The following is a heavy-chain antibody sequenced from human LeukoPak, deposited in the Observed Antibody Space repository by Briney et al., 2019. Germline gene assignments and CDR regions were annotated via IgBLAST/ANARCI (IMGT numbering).Heavy chain of an antibody. J-gene: IGHJ5*02. CDR3: ARGANPEWFDP. CDR1: GFTFSSYA. D-gene: IGHD4/OR15-4a*01. Sequence: GRSLRLSCAASGFTFSSYAMHWVRQAPGKGLEWVAVISYDGSNKYYADSVKGRFTISRDNSKNTLYLQMNSLRAEDTAVYYCARGANPEWFDPWGQGTLVTVSS. CDR2: ISYDGSNK. V-gene: IGHV3-30*04.